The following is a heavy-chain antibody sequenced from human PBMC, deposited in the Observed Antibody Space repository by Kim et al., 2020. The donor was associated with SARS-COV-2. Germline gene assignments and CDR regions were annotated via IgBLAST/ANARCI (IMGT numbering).Heavy chain of an antibody. Sequence: SPSFQGQVTISADKSISTAYLQWSSLKASDTAMYYCARSYCSSTSCYADYWGQGTLVTVSS. CDR3: ARSYCSSTSCYADY. J-gene: IGHJ4*02. D-gene: IGHD2-2*01. V-gene: IGHV5-51*01.